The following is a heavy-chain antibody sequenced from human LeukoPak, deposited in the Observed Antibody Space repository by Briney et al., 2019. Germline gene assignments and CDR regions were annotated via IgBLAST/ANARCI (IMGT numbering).Heavy chain of an antibody. Sequence: GGSLRLSCAASGFTFSSYGMSWVRQAPGKGLEWVSAISGSGGSTYYADSVKGRFTISRDNSKNTLYLQMNSLRAEDTAVYYCAKRRATMVRGAREYDYWGQGTLVTVSS. V-gene: IGHV3-23*01. J-gene: IGHJ4*02. CDR2: ISGSGGST. CDR1: GFTFSSYG. CDR3: AKRRATMVRGAREYDY. D-gene: IGHD3-10*01.